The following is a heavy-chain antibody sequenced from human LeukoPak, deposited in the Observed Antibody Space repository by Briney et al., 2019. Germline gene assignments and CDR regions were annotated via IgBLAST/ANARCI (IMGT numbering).Heavy chain of an antibody. D-gene: IGHD6-19*01. CDR3: ARDDIAVATCFDY. CDR1: GLSFINYG. J-gene: IGHJ4*02. Sequence: PGGSLRLSCAASGLSFINYGMTWVRQAPGKGLEWVSAISGSAVITFYADSVKGRFTISRDNAKNSLYLQMNSLRAEDTAVYYCARDDIAVATCFDYWGQGTLVTVSS. CDR2: ISGSAVIT. V-gene: IGHV3-21*01.